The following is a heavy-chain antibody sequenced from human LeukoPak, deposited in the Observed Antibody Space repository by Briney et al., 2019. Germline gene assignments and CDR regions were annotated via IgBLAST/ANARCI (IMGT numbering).Heavy chain of an antibody. V-gene: IGHV1-2*02. Sequence: GASVKVSCKASGYTFTGYYMHWVRQAPGQGLEWMGWINPNSGGTNYAQKFQGRVTMTRDTSISTAYMELSRLRSDDTAVYYCARGAPSKQLAPYFDYWGQGTLVTVSS. D-gene: IGHD6-13*01. CDR3: ARGAPSKQLAPYFDY. CDR2: INPNSGGT. J-gene: IGHJ4*02. CDR1: GYTFTGYY.